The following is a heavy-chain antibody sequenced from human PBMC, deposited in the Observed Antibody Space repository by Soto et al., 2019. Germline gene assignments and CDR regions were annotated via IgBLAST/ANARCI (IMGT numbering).Heavy chain of an antibody. CDR2: IKSDGSSI. D-gene: IGHD3-10*01. CDR1: GFTFSSYW. CDR3: ARGGFSGSGSYIQGDY. Sequence: EVQLVESGGGLVQPGGSLRLSCAASGFTFSSYWMHWVRQAPGKGQVWVSRIKSDGSSISYADSVKGRFTISRDNAKNTLYLQMNSLRAEDTAVYYCARGGFSGSGSYIQGDYWGQGTLVTVSS. V-gene: IGHV3-74*01. J-gene: IGHJ4*02.